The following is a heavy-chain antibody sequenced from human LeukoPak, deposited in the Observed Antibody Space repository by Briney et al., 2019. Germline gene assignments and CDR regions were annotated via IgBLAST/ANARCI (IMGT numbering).Heavy chain of an antibody. CDR1: GGSISSSSYY. CDR2: IYYSGST. CDR3: ARAGQRERGYSYGSYYYYYYMDV. Sequence: SSETLSLTCTVSGGSISSSSYYWGWIRQPPGKGLEWIGSIYYSGSTYYNPYLKSRVTISVDTSKNQFSLKLSSVTAADTAVYYCARAGQRERGYSYGSYYYYYYMDVWGKGTTVTVSS. D-gene: IGHD5-18*01. J-gene: IGHJ6*03. V-gene: IGHV4-39*07.